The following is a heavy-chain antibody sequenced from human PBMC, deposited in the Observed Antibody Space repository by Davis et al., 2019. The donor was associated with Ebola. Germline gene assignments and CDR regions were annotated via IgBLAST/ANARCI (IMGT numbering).Heavy chain of an antibody. Sequence: AASVKVSCKASGFTFTSSAMQWVRQARGQRLEWIGWIVVGSGNTNYAQKFQERVTFTRDMSTSTAYMELSSLRSEDTAVYYCARGFITMVRGDLYYFDYWGQGTLVTVSS. J-gene: IGHJ4*02. CDR1: GFTFTSSA. CDR3: ARGFITMVRGDLYYFDY. CDR2: IVVGSGNT. V-gene: IGHV1-58*02. D-gene: IGHD3-10*01.